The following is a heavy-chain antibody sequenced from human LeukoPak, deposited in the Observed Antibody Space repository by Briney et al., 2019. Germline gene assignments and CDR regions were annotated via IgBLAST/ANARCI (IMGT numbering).Heavy chain of an antibody. D-gene: IGHD3-10*01. CDR2: INHSGST. Sequence: PSETLSLTCAVYGGSFSGYYWSWIRQPPGKELEWIGEINHSGSTNYNPSLKSRVTISVDTSKNQFSLKLSSVTAADTAVYYCARGRNYYGSGSYPRRDYYFDYWGQGTLVTVSS. CDR1: GGSFSGYY. CDR3: ARGRNYYGSGSYPRRDYYFDY. V-gene: IGHV4-34*01. J-gene: IGHJ4*02.